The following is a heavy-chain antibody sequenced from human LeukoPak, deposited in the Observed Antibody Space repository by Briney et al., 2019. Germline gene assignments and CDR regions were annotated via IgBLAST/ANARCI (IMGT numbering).Heavy chain of an antibody. CDR2: ISWNSGSI. D-gene: IGHD1-26*01. CDR1: GFTFDDYA. CDR3: AKADSRTSSGSYDY. V-gene: IGHV3-9*03. J-gene: IGHJ4*02. Sequence: GGSLRLSCAASGFTFDDYAMHWVRQAPGKGLGWVSGISWNSGSIGYADSVKGRFTISRDNAKNSLYLQMNSLRAEDMALYYCAKADSRTSSGSYDYWGQGTLVTVSS.